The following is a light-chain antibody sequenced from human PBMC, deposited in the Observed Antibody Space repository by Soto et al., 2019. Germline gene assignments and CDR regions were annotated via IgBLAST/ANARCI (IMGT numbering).Light chain of an antibody. CDR1: NSDVGGYNY. V-gene: IGLV2-14*03. Sequence: QSVLAQPASVSGSPGQSINISCTGTNSDVGGYNYVSWYQHHPGNAPKLIIYDVSNRPSGVSNPFSGSKSGNTASLTISGLQPGDEADYYCSSYTTSNTRQIVFGTGTKVTVL. CDR2: DVS. CDR3: SSYTTSNTRQIV. J-gene: IGLJ1*01.